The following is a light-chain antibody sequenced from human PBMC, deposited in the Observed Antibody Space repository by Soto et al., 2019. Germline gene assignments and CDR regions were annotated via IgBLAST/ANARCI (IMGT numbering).Light chain of an antibody. CDR1: PSNIGAVYG. J-gene: IGLJ2*01. CDR2: AND. Sequence: QAVVTQPPSVSGAPGQSVTISCTGSPSNIGAVYGFHWYQQIRGTAPRLLIFANDNRPSGVPDRFSGSKSGTSASLTITGLQAEDEADYYCQSDDSTLSVVFGGGTKLTVL. V-gene: IGLV1-40*01. CDR3: QSDDSTLSVV.